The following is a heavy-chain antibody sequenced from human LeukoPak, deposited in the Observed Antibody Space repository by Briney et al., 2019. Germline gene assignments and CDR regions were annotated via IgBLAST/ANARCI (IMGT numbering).Heavy chain of an antibody. CDR1: GFTFSSYW. J-gene: IGHJ4*02. V-gene: IGHV3-23*01. CDR2: ISGTGGNT. Sequence: PGGSLRLSCAASGFTFSSYWMSWVRQAPGKGLEWVSAISGTGGNTDYTDSVKGRFTISRDNSKNTLYLQMNSLRDEDTAVYYCARDPYYHTGNGYYSAPLLDWGQGTLVTVSS. D-gene: IGHD3-22*01. CDR3: ARDPYYHTGNGYYSAPLLD.